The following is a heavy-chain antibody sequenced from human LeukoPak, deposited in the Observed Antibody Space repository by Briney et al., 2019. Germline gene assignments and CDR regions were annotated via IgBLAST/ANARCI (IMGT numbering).Heavy chain of an antibody. D-gene: IGHD6-13*01. Sequence: SETLSLTCTVSGGSISPLYWSWIRQPPGKGLEFIGYIFFTGTTDYNPSLKSRVTLSVDTSKNQFSLKLSSVTPADTAVDYCARGRVAAKYYFDYWDQATLVNVSS. J-gene: IGHJ4*02. CDR3: ARGRVAAKYYFDY. CDR2: IFFTGTT. CDR1: GGSISPLY. V-gene: IGHV4-59*11.